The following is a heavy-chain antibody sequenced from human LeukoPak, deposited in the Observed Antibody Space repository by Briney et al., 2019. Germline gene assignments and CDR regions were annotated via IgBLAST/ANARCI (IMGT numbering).Heavy chain of an antibody. Sequence: PGGSLRLSCAASGFTFSSYSMNWVRQAPGKGLEWVSSISSSSSYIYYADSVKGRFTISRDNAKNSLYLQMNSLRAEDTAVYYCARVGLRPGYYFDYWGQGTLVTVSS. D-gene: IGHD4-17*01. V-gene: IGHV3-21*01. CDR2: ISSSSSYI. CDR3: ARVGLRPGYYFDY. CDR1: GFTFSSYS. J-gene: IGHJ4*02.